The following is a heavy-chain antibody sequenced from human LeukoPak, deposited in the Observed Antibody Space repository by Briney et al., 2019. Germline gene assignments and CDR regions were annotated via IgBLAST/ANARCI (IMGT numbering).Heavy chain of an antibody. Sequence: GGSLRLSCAASGFTFSSYAMSWVRQAPGKGLEWVSAISGSGGSTYCADSVKGRFTISRDNSKNTLYLQMNSLRAEDTAVYYCTKDFRDGSSSFDYWGQGTLVTVSS. CDR1: GFTFSSYA. J-gene: IGHJ4*02. D-gene: IGHD6-6*01. CDR2: ISGSGGST. V-gene: IGHV3-23*01. CDR3: TKDFRDGSSSFDY.